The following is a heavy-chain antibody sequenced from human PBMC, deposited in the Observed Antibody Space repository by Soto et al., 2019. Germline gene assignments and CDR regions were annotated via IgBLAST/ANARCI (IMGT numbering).Heavy chain of an antibody. CDR1: DGSISSYY. V-gene: IGHV4-59*01. J-gene: IGHJ3*02. CDR2: IYYSGST. D-gene: IGHD5-12*01. Sequence: SETLSLTCTDSDGSISSYYWSWIRQPPGKGLEWIGYIYYSGSTNYNPSLKSRVTISVDTSKNQFSLKLSSVTAADTAVYYCARVELGATDALDIWGQGTMVTVSS. CDR3: ARVELGATDALDI.